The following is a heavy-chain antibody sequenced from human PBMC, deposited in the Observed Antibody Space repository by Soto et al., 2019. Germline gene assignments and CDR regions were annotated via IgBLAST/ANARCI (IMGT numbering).Heavy chain of an antibody. Sequence: GGSLRLSCGASGFTFSSYAMSWVRQAPGKGLEWVSAISGSGGSTYYADSVKGRFTISRDNSKNTLYLQMNSLRAEDTAVYYCAKSPQYSSGWPFDYWGQGTLVTVSS. V-gene: IGHV3-23*01. CDR1: GFTFSSYA. CDR2: ISGSGGST. CDR3: AKSPQYSSGWPFDY. D-gene: IGHD6-19*01. J-gene: IGHJ4*02.